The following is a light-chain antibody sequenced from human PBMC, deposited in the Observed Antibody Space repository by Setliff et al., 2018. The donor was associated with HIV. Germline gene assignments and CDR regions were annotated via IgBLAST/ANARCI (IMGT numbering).Light chain of an antibody. Sequence: QAVVTQEPSLTVSPGGTVTLTCASSTGAVTSDYYPYWFQQKAGQAPRALIYNINNKHSWTPARFSGSLLGCKAALTLSGVQPEDEADYYCLLQYDSARFFGGGTKVTV. CDR3: LLQYDSARF. CDR1: TGAVTSDYY. CDR2: NIN. J-gene: IGLJ2*01. V-gene: IGLV7-43*01.